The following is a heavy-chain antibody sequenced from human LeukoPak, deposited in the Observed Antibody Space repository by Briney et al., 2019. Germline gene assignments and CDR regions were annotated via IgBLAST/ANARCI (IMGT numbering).Heavy chain of an antibody. CDR3: AYHTSPSY. CDR1: GGSISSGDYN. Sequence: SQTLSLTCTVSGGSISSGDYNLSWIRQPPGKGLEWIGRIYYSGSTYYNPSLKSRVTIPVDTSKNQFSLKVHSVTAADTAVYYCAYHTSPSYWGQGTLVTVSS. CDR2: IYYSGST. D-gene: IGHD1-26*01. J-gene: IGHJ4*02. V-gene: IGHV4-39*01.